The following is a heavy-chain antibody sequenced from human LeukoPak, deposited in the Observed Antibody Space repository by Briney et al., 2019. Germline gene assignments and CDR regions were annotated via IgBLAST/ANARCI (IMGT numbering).Heavy chain of an antibody. Sequence: PGRSLRLSCAASGFTFSSYAMHWVRQAPGKGLEGVAVISYDGGNKYYADSVKGRFTISRDNSKNTLYLQMNSLRAEDTAVYYCARAKGGIVVVSCDYWGQGTLVTVSS. V-gene: IGHV3-30*04. CDR3: ARAKGGIVVVSCDY. D-gene: IGHD3-22*01. CDR2: ISYDGGNK. CDR1: GFTFSSYA. J-gene: IGHJ4*02.